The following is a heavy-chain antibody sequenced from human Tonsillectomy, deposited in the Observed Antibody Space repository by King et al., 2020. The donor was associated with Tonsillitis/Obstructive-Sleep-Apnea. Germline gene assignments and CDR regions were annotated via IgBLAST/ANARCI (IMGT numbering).Heavy chain of an antibody. V-gene: IGHV1-2*02. J-gene: IGHJ6*02. CDR1: GYTFIGYY. Sequence: QLVQSGAEVKKPGASVKVSCKASGYTFIGYYMHWVRQAPGQGLEWMGWINPNSGGTNYAQKFQDRVTMTRDTSISTAYMELSRLRSDDTAVYYCAREIWSGYYAGSYYGMDVWGQGTTVIVSS. CDR3: AREIWSGYYAGSYYGMDV. CDR2: INPNSGGT. D-gene: IGHD3-3*01.